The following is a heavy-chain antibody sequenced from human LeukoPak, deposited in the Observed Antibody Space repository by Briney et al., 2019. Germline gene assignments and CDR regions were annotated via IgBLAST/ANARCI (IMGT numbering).Heavy chain of an antibody. J-gene: IGHJ4*02. D-gene: IGHD6-13*01. CDR3: AKGKDIAATGTGPFDY. V-gene: IGHV4-31*11. CDR1: GASITNEDFF. CDR2: IYYSGST. Sequence: SETLSLTCAVTGASITNEDFFWGWIRQPPGKGLEWIGYIYYSGSTYYNPSLKSRVTISVDTSKNQFSLKLSSVTAADTAVYYCAKGKDIAATGTGPFDYWGQGTLVTVSS.